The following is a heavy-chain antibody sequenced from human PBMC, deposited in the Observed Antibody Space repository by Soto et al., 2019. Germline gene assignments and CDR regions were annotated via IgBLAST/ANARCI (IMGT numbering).Heavy chain of an antibody. J-gene: IGHJ3*02. V-gene: IGHV4-31*03. D-gene: IGHD3-3*01. CDR1: GGSIISGGYY. CDR3: ARVHYDFWSGYRDPDAFDI. CDR2: IYYSGST. Sequence: SETLSLTCTVSGGSIISGGYYFSCIRQHPGNGLEWIGYIYYSGSTYYNPSLKSRVTISVDTSKNQFSLKLSSVTAADTAVYYCARVHYDFWSGYRDPDAFDIWGQGTMVTVSS.